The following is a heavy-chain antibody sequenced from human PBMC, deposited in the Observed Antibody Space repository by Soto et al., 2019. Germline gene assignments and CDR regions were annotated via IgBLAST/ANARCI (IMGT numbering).Heavy chain of an antibody. CDR1: GGSVSSGSYY. V-gene: IGHV4-61*01. CDR3: ARGGCGGDCHDY. D-gene: IGHD2-21*02. Sequence: PSETLSLTCTVSGGSVSSGSYYWSWIRQPPGKGLEWIGYIYYSGSTNYNPSLKSRVTISVDTSKNQFSLKLSSVTAADTAVYYCARGGCGGDCHDYWGQGTLVTVSS. CDR2: IYYSGST. J-gene: IGHJ4*02.